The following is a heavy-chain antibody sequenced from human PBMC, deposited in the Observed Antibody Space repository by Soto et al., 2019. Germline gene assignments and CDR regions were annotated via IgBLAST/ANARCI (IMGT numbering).Heavy chain of an antibody. Sequence: SVKVSCKASGATFTSSTVNWVRQARGQPPEWIGWILVGSGQTNSAQKFQGRVAITRDMSTYTAYLELNSLRSDDSAVYYCAAISSGYYRVFDYWGQGTPVTVSS. CDR3: AAISSGYYRVFDY. V-gene: IGHV1-58*01. D-gene: IGHD3-22*01. CDR2: ILVGSGQT. CDR1: GATFTSST. J-gene: IGHJ4*02.